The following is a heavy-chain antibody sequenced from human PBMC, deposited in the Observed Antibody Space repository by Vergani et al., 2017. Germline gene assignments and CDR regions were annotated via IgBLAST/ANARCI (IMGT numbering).Heavy chain of an antibody. V-gene: IGHV1-69*08. J-gene: IGHJ5*02. D-gene: IGHD2-2*01. Sequence: QVQLVQSGAEVKKPGSSVKVSCKASGGTFSSYTISWVRQAPGQGLEWMGRIIPILGIANYAQKFKGRVTITADKSTRTAYMELSSLRSEDTAVYYCARDVPADADNWFDPWGQGTLVTVSS. CDR3: ARDVPADADNWFDP. CDR2: IIPILGIA. CDR1: GGTFSSYT.